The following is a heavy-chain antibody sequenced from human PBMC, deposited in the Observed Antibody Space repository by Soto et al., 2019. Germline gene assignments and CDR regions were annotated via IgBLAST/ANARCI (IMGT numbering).Heavy chain of an antibody. CDR1: GGSVSSGAFY. J-gene: IGHJ5*02. CDR2: IYSFGNT. Sequence: QVQLQESGPGLVKPSQTLSLTCSVSGGSVSSGAFYWGWIRQSPGKGLECLGYIYSFGNTFYNPSLKSRGTISWDTSKNQFSLRLTAGIAADTAIYYCARVMGDGSGNFWGFDLWGQGTLVTVSS. CDR3: ARVMGDGSGNFWGFDL. V-gene: IGHV4-31*03. D-gene: IGHD3-10*01.